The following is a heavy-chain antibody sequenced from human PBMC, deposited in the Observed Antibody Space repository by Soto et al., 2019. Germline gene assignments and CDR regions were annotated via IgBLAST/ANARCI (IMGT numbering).Heavy chain of an antibody. J-gene: IGHJ5*02. Sequence: PSETLSLTCTVSGGSISSSSYYWGWIRQPPGKGLEWIGSIYYSGSTYYNPSLKSRVTISVDTSKNQFSLKLSSVTAADTAVYYCASTNYDSKGGPYNWFDPWGQGTLVTVSS. V-gene: IGHV4-39*01. CDR1: GGSISSSSYY. D-gene: IGHD3-3*01. CDR2: IYYSGST. CDR3: ASTNYDSKGGPYNWFDP.